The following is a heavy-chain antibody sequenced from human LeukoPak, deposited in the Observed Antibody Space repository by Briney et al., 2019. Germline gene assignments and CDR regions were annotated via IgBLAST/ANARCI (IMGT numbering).Heavy chain of an antibody. Sequence: AASLRVSSTASVYTFTIYGISWVRQAPGQGREWMGWITAYNGNTNYAQKLQGRVTMTTDTSTSTAYMELRSLRSDVTAVYYCARDGTFIVATRTHYYYYGMDVWGQGTTVTVSS. V-gene: IGHV1-18*01. D-gene: IGHD5-12*01. J-gene: IGHJ6*02. CDR1: VYTFTIYG. CDR3: ARDGTFIVATRTHYYYYGMDV. CDR2: ITAYNGNT.